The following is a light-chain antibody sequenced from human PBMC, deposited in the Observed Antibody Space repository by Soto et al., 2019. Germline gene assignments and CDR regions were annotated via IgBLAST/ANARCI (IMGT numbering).Light chain of an antibody. CDR3: QQYNNWPPGK. J-gene: IGKJ1*01. Sequence: EIVMTQSPATLSVSPGERATLSCRARQSVSSNLAWYQQKPGQAPRLLIYGASTRATGIPARFSGSGSGTEFTLTISSLQSEDFAVYYCQQYNNWPPGKFGQGTKVEIK. CDR1: QSVSSN. CDR2: GAS. V-gene: IGKV3-15*01.